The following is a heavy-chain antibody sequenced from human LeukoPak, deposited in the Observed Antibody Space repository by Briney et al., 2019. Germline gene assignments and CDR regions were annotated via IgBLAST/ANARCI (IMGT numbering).Heavy chain of an antibody. CDR1: GGSFSGYY. V-gene: IGHV4-34*01. CDR2: INHSGST. J-gene: IGHJ4*02. Sequence: SETLSLTCAVYGGSFSGYYWSWIRQPPGKGLEWIGEINHSGSTNYNPSLKSRVTISVDTSKNQFSLKLSSVTAADTAVYYCARGPSGDIVVVRAVMGKIIKPYYFDYWGQGTLVTVSS. D-gene: IGHD2-2*01. CDR3: ARGPSGDIVVVRAVMGKIIKPYYFDY.